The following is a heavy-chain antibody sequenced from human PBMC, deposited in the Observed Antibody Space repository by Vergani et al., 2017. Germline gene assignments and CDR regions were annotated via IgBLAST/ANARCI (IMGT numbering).Heavy chain of an antibody. CDR2: IYPGDSDT. CDR1: GYSFTSYW. Sequence: VQLVQSGAEVKKPGESLKISCKGSGYSFTSYWIGWVRQMPGKGLEWMGIIYPGDSDTRYSPSFQGQVTISADKSISTAYLQWSSLKASDTAMYYCASSIAAAGTYYGMDVWGQGTTVTVSS. J-gene: IGHJ6*02. D-gene: IGHD6-13*01. CDR3: ASSIAAAGTYYGMDV. V-gene: IGHV5-51*03.